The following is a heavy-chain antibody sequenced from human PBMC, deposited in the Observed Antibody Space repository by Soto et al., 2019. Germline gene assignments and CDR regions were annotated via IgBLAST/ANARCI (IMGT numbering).Heavy chain of an antibody. CDR1: GFTFNSYG. D-gene: IGHD3-22*01. V-gene: IGHV3-33*01. CDR3: ARDSEVKWFNMGY. Sequence: QVQLVESGGGVVQPGRSLRLSCAASGFTFNSYGMHWVRQAPGKGLEWVAVIWYDGSNKYYADSVKGRFTISRDNSKNTLYLQMNRLRAEDTAVYYCARDSEVKWFNMGYWGRGTLVTVSS. CDR2: IWYDGSNK. J-gene: IGHJ4*02.